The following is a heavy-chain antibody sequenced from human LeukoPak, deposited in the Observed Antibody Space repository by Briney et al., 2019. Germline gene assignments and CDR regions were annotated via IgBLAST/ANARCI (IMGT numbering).Heavy chain of an antibody. CDR2: IRYDGSNK. V-gene: IGHV3-30*02. Sequence: GESLRLSCAASGFTFSSCGMHWVRQAPGKGLEWVAFIRYDGSNKYYADSVKGRFTVSRDNAKNTLYLQMNSLRAEDTAVYYCARRSAARDAFDIWGQGTMVTVSS. CDR3: ARRSAARDAFDI. J-gene: IGHJ3*02. D-gene: IGHD6-6*01. CDR1: GFTFSSCG.